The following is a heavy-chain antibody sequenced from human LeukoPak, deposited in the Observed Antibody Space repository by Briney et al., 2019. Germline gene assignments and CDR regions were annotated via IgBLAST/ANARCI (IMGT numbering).Heavy chain of an antibody. V-gene: IGHV4-34*01. CDR3: ARTYEIVGSTAFYHYLFYMDI. J-gene: IGHJ6*03. Sequence: PSETLSLTCAVYADSFSGYSWSWIRQSPGRGLEWIGEINEGGRAKYNPSLKSRATMSVDMSKNQFSLRLTSVTAADTAIYYCARTYEIVGSTAFYHYLFYMDIWGKGTPVTISS. D-gene: IGHD1-26*01. CDR2: INEGGRA. CDR1: ADSFSGYS.